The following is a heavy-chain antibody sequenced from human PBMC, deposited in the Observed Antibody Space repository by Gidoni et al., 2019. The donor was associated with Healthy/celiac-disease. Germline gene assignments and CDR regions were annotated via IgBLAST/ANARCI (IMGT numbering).Heavy chain of an antibody. CDR2: ISWCGGST. CDR1: GFTFSSYA. CDR3: AKGKGPGYYYYGMDV. Sequence: EVQLLESGGGLVQPGGSLRLSCTASGFTFSSYAMGWVRQAPGKGLEWVSAISWCGGSTYYADSVKGRFTISRDNSKNTLYLQMNSLRAEDTAVYYCAKGKGPGYYYYGMDVWGQGTTVTVSS. V-gene: IGHV3-23*01. J-gene: IGHJ6*02.